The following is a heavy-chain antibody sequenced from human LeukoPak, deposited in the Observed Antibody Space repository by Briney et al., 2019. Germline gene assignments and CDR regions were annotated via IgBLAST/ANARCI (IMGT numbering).Heavy chain of an antibody. CDR2: VRYDGSNK. J-gene: IGHJ4*02. V-gene: IGHV3-30*02. Sequence: GGSLRLSFAASGLTFSSYGMHWVRQAPPKGLEWVACVRYDGSNKYYADSVKSRFTISRENAKNSLYLQMNSLIAEDKAVYYCARGRVLIAAAGTNLDYWGQGTLVTVSS. CDR3: ARGRVLIAAAGTNLDY. CDR1: GLTFSSYG. D-gene: IGHD6-13*01.